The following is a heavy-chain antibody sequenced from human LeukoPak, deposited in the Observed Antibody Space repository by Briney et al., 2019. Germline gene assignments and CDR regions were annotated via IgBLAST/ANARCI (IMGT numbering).Heavy chain of an antibody. CDR2: IFSGDNT. CDR1: GFIVATNY. J-gene: IGHJ4*02. D-gene: IGHD3-22*01. V-gene: IGHV3-53*01. CDR3: ASRSWGHYSDSSGYYDY. Sequence: PGGSLRLSCVASGFIVATNYMTWVRQAPGKGPEWVAVIFSGDNTFYADSVKGRFTISRDNSKNTLYLQMNSLRAEDTAVYYCASRSWGHYSDSSGYYDYWGQGTLITVSS.